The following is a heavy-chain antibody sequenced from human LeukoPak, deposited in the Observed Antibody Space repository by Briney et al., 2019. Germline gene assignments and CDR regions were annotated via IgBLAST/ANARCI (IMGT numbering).Heavy chain of an antibody. CDR3: ARRGITGYDFDY. V-gene: IGHV1-69*13. CDR1: GGTFSSYA. Sequence: GAPVKVSCKASGGTFSSYAISWVRQAPGQGLEWMGGIIPIFGTANYAQKFQGRVTITADESTSTAYMELSSLRSEDTAVYYCARRGITGYDFDYWGQGTLVTVSS. D-gene: IGHD1-20*01. J-gene: IGHJ4*02. CDR2: IIPIFGTA.